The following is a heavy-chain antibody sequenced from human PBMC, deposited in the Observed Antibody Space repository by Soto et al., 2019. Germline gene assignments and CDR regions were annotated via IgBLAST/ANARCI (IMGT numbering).Heavy chain of an antibody. CDR3: TFGDNSFDY. Sequence: QVQLVESGGGVVQPGRSLRVSCAASGFIFSDYGIYWVRQAPGKGLGWVALISYDGNNREYGDSVKGRFTISRDKSKNTLYLQMNSLRVEDTAVYYCTFGDNSFDYWGQGTLVTVSS. J-gene: IGHJ4*02. CDR1: GFIFSDYG. D-gene: IGHD1-20*01. CDR2: ISYDGNNR. V-gene: IGHV3-30*03.